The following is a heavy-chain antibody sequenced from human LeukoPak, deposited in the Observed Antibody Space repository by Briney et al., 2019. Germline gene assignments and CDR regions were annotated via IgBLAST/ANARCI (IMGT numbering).Heavy chain of an antibody. Sequence: GASVKVPCKASGYTFTSHDINWVRQATGQGLEWMGWMNPNSGNTGYAQKFQGRVTMTSNTSISTAYMELNSLRSEDTAVYYCARGRRWLEVVPAAWFDPWGQGTLVTVSS. CDR2: MNPNSGNT. CDR1: GYTFTSHD. J-gene: IGHJ5*02. V-gene: IGHV1-8*01. D-gene: IGHD2-2*01. CDR3: ARGRRWLEVVPAAWFDP.